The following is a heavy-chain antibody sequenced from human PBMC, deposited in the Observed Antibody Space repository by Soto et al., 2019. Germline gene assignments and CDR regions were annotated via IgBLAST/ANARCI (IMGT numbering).Heavy chain of an antibody. CDR3: AKPRQPERRDGSDAFDI. CDR2: ISYDGSNK. V-gene: IGHV3-30*18. J-gene: IGHJ3*02. Sequence: QVQLVESGGGVVQPGRSLRLSCAASGFTFSSYGMHWVRQAPGKGLEWVAVISYDGSNKYYADSVKGRFTISRDNSKNTLYLQMNSLRAEDTAVYYCAKPRQPERRDGSDAFDIWGQGTMVTVSS. D-gene: IGHD1-1*01. CDR1: GFTFSSYG.